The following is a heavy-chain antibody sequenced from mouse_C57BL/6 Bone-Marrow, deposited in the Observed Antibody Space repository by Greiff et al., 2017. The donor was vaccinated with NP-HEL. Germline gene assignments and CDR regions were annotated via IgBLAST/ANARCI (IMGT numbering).Heavy chain of an antibody. J-gene: IGHJ3*01. CDR2: IYPGSGST. CDR3: VSYYYAQCAY. V-gene: IGHV1-55*01. D-gene: IGHD1-1*01. Sequence: QVQLQQPGAELVKPGASVKMSCKASGYTFTSYWITWVKQRPGQGLEWIGDIYPGSGSTNYNEKFKSKATLTVDTSSSTAYMQLSSLTSEGSAGYYCVSYYYAQCAYWGQGTLVTVSA. CDR1: GYTFTSYW.